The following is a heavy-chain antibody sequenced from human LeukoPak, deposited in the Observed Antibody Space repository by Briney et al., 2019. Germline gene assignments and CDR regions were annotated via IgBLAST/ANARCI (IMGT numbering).Heavy chain of an antibody. CDR1: GFTFSSYW. Sequence: PGGSLRLSCAASGFTFSSYWMSWVRQAPGKGLEWVANIKQDGSEKYYVDSVKGRFTISRDNAKNSLYLQMNSLRAEDTAVYYCAKTIVVVILPNDAFDIWGQGTMVTVSS. V-gene: IGHV3-7*01. J-gene: IGHJ3*02. CDR3: AKTIVVVILPNDAFDI. CDR2: IKQDGSEK. D-gene: IGHD3-22*01.